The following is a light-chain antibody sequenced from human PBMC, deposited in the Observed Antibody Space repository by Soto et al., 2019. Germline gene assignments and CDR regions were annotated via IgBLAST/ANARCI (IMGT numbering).Light chain of an antibody. J-gene: IGKJ1*01. CDR1: QSVSSSY. CDR2: GAY. Sequence: ENVFTQSPCTLALSPGERASLSCRVSQSVSSSYLAWYQQKPGQTPRLLMYGAYSRATGIPDRFSGSGSGTEFTLTISSLQSEDFAVYYCQQYNNWPQTFGQGTKVDIK. CDR3: QQYNNWPQT. V-gene: IGKV3-20*01.